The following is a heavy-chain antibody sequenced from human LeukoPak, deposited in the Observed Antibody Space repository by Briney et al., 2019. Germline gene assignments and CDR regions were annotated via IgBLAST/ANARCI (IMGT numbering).Heavy chain of an antibody. Sequence: ASVKVSCKASGYTFTSYDINWVRQATGQGLEWMGWMNPNSGNTGYAQKFQGRVTMTRNTSISTAYMELSSLRSEDTAVYYCARQAAGHYYFDYWGQGTLVTVSS. CDR1: GYTFTSYD. CDR2: MNPNSGNT. D-gene: IGHD6-13*01. V-gene: IGHV1-8*01. CDR3: ARQAAGHYYFDY. J-gene: IGHJ4*02.